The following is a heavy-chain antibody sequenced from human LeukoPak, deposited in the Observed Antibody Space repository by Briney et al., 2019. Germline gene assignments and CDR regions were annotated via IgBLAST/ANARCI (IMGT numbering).Heavy chain of an antibody. CDR3: ARYYYDSSAFYNLDY. V-gene: IGHV4-59*01. J-gene: IGHJ4*02. Sequence: SETLSLTCTVSGGSISSYYWSWIRQPPGKVLEWIGYISYSGSTNYNPSLKSRVTISLDTSKNQFSLKLSSVTAADTAVYYCARYYYDSSAFYNLDYWGQGTLVTVSS. D-gene: IGHD3-22*01. CDR1: GGSISSYY. CDR2: ISYSGST.